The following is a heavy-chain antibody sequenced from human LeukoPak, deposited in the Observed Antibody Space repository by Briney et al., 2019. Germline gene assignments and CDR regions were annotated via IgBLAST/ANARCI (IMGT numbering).Heavy chain of an antibody. D-gene: IGHD6-6*01. CDR2: IYSGGPT. J-gene: IGHJ4*02. Sequence: GGSLRLSCAASGFTVSSNYMSWVRQAPGKGLAWVSVIYSGGPTYYADSVKGRFIISRDNSKNTLYLQMNSLRVEDTAVYYCAREYSSSSRYFDYWGQGALVTVSS. CDR1: GFTVSSNY. V-gene: IGHV3-53*01. CDR3: AREYSSSSRYFDY.